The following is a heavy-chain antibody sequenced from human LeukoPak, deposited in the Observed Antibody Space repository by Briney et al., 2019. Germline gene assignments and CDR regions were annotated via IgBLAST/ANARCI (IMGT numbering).Heavy chain of an antibody. J-gene: IGHJ4*02. CDR1: GGSISSGGYY. Sequence: SETLSLTCTVSGGSISSGGYYWSWIRQHPGKGLEWIGYIYYSGSTYYNPSLKSRVTISVDTSKNQFSLKLSSVTAADTAVYYCARAILTPGGATVTRYFDYWGQGTLVTVSS. CDR2: IYYSGST. CDR3: ARAILTPGGATVTRYFDY. V-gene: IGHV4-31*03. D-gene: IGHD4-17*01.